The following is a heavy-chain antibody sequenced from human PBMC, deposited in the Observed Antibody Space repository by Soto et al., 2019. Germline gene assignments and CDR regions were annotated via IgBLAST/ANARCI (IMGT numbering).Heavy chain of an antibody. CDR2: IKQDGSEK. D-gene: IGHD2-15*01. Sequence: GGSLRLSCVASGFTFSSYWMSWVRQAPGKGLEWVANIKQDGSEKYYVDSVKGRFTISRDNAKNSLYLQMNSLRAEDTAVYYCACSRTFDYWGQGTLVTVSS. CDR3: ACSRTFDY. CDR1: GFTFSSYW. J-gene: IGHJ4*02. V-gene: IGHV3-7*05.